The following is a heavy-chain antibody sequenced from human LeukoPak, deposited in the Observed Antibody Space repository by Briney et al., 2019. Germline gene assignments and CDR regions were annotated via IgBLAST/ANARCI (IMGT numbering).Heavy chain of an antibody. V-gene: IGHV4-59*08. CDR3: ARGYSYGYSVYFDY. J-gene: IGHJ4*02. Sequence: SETLSLTCTVSGASVTDYYWSWIRQPPGKGLEWIGYIYYSGTTNYNPSLKSRVTISIGTSKNQFSLKLRSVTAADTAVYYCARGYSYGYSVYFDYWGQGTLVTVSS. CDR1: GASVTDYY. D-gene: IGHD5-18*01. CDR2: IYYSGTT.